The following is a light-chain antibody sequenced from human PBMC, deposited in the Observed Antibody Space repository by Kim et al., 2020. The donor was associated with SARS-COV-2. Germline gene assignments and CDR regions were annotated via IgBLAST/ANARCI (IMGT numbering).Light chain of an antibody. Sequence: ASVGDRVTITCRASQGFGNSLACYQQKPGKVPKVLIYAISALQSGVPSRFSGSGSGTDFTLTISSLQPEDVGTYYCQKYDTGPLTFGGGTKVDIK. V-gene: IGKV1-27*01. CDR3: QKYDTGPLT. J-gene: IGKJ4*01. CDR2: AIS. CDR1: QGFGNS.